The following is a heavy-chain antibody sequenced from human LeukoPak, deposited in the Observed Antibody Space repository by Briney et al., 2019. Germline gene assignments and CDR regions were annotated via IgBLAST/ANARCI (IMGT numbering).Heavy chain of an antibody. Sequence: GGSLRLSCAASGFTFSSYAMTWVRQAPGKGLEWVSGISGSGGITSYADSAKGRFTISRDYSKNTLYLQMTSLRAEDTAVYYCAKIGYDFWNAYYFLIDCWGQGTPVTVSS. CDR3: AKIGYDFWNAYYFLIDC. CDR1: GFTFSSYA. CDR2: ISGSGGIT. V-gene: IGHV3-23*01. D-gene: IGHD3-3*01. J-gene: IGHJ4*02.